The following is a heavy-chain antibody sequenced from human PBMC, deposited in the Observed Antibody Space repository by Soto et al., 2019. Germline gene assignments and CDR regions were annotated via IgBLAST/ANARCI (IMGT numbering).Heavy chain of an antibody. Sequence: EVHLVESGGGLVKPGGSLRLSCAVSGFPFSSCTMNWVRQAPGKGLEWVSSISPSTSHIYYADSVKGRFTISRDNAKNSLFPQMNSLRAEDTAVYYCSGCSGGACHQNYGMDVWGQGTTVTVSS. CDR2: ISPSTSHI. J-gene: IGHJ6*02. D-gene: IGHD2-15*01. CDR3: SGCSGGACHQNYGMDV. V-gene: IGHV3-21*01. CDR1: GFPFSSCT.